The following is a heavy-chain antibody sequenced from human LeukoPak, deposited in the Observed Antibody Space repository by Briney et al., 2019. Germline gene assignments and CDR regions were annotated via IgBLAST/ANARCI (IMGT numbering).Heavy chain of an antibody. CDR1: GGSISSSSYY. CDR3: ARGPTHGYFDY. Sequence: PSETLSLTCTVSGGSISSSSYYWGWIRQPPGKGLEWIGSIYYSGSTYYNPSLKSRVTISVDTSKNQFSLKLSSVTAADTAVYYCARGPTHGYFDYWGQGTLVTVSS. V-gene: IGHV4-39*07. J-gene: IGHJ4*02. CDR2: IYYSGST.